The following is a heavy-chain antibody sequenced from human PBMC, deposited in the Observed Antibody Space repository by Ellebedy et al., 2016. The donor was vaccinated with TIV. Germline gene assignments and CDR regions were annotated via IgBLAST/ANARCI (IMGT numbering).Heavy chain of an antibody. Sequence: PGGSLRLSCAASGFTFSSYWMSWVRQAPGKGLEWVANIKQDGSGKYYVDSVKGRFTTSRDNAKNSLYLQMNSLRAEDTAVYYCARDKANRYLDHWGQGTLVTVSS. J-gene: IGHJ4*02. CDR2: IKQDGSGK. D-gene: IGHD1-14*01. CDR1: GFTFSSYW. V-gene: IGHV3-7*01. CDR3: ARDKANRYLDH.